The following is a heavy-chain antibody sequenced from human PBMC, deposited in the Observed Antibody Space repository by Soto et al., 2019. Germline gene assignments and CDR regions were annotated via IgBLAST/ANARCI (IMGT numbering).Heavy chain of an antibody. CDR1: GFTFDDYA. V-gene: IGHV3-9*01. CDR3: ANLPLYGSGFDC. Sequence: EAQLFESGGGLVQPGRSLRLSCVASGFTFDDYAIHWVRQAPGKGLEWVSGISWNGAGTGYADSVKGRFTISRDNAKNSLYLQMSSLRTEDTDIYYCANLPLYGSGFDCWGQGTLVTVSS. D-gene: IGHD3-10*01. CDR2: ISWNGAGT. J-gene: IGHJ4*02.